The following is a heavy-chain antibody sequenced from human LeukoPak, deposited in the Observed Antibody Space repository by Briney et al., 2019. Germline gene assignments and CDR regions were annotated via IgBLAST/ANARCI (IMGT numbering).Heavy chain of an antibody. J-gene: IGHJ4*02. D-gene: IGHD6-19*01. V-gene: IGHV3-73*01. Sequence: GGSLKLSCAAPGFTFSDSPMHWVRQASGKGLEWVGHIRREGNSYATTYAVSVRGRFTISRDDSKNTAYLQMNSLKTEDTAVYYCSGGSGWYGPDYWGQGTLVTVSS. CDR1: GFTFSDSP. CDR3: SGGSGWYGPDY. CDR2: IRREGNSYAT.